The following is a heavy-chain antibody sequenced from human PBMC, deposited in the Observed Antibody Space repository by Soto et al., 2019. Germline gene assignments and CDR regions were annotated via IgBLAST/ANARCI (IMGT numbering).Heavy chain of an antibody. CDR3: ARVPLYYDRSSFYYDHHYGMDV. CDR2: INPSAGST. D-gene: IGHD3-22*01. CDR1: VYTFTKYY. Sequence: VASVKVSCKASVYTFTKYYMYWVRQAPGQALEWMGIINPSAGSTNYAQKFQGRITMTRNTSTSTVEMVLSSLRSEDTAAYYCARVPLYYDRSSFYYDHHYGMDVWGQGXSVTVYS. J-gene: IGHJ6*02. V-gene: IGHV1-46*01.